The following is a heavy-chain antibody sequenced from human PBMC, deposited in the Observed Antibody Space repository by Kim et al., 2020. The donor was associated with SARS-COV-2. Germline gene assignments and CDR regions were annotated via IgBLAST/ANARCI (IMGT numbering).Heavy chain of an antibody. V-gene: IGHV4-34*01. CDR2: INHNGRT. D-gene: IGHD1-26*01. J-gene: IGHJ2*01. CDR3: AGRRGAPGYWYFDL. Sequence: SETLSLTCDVHGESFKTHDYDWAWIRQPPGKGLQWIGEINHNGRTDYSPSLKSRVIVSADMSKNQFSLNLKSLTAADTAVYYCAGRRGAPGYWYFDLWGRGTLVTVSS. CDR1: GESFKTHDYD.